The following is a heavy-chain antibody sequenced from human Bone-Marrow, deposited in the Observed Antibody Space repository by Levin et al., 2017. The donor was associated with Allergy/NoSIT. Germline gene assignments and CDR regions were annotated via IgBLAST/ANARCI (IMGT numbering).Heavy chain of an antibody. Sequence: VASVKVSCKASGGTFRGYAFTWVRQAPGQGLEWMGGIIPILGTPNYAQKNQGRVTILADESTSTAYMELTNLTSEDTAVYYCATTTVGANNGLDVWGQGTTVTGSS. CDR2: IIPILGTP. CDR1: GGTFRGYA. D-gene: IGHD1-26*01. CDR3: ATTTVGANNGLDV. V-gene: IGHV1-69*13. J-gene: IGHJ6*02.